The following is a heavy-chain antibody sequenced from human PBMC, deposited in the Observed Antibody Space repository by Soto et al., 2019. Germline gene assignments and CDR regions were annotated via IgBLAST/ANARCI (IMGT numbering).Heavy chain of an antibody. CDR3: ARDGVLATGPIDY. Sequence: QVQLVESGGGLVEPRGSLRLSCAASGFTFSDYYMSWIRQAPGKGLEWLSYISSSGATIYYVDSAKGRFTISRDNAKKSLYLQRDSLRAEDTAVYYCARDGVLATGPIDYWGPGTLVTVSS. CDR2: ISSSGATI. J-gene: IGHJ4*02. V-gene: IGHV3-11*01. CDR1: GFTFSDYY. D-gene: IGHD5-12*01.